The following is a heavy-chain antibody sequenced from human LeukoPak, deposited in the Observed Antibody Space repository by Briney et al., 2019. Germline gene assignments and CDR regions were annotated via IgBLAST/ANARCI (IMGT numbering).Heavy chain of an antibody. J-gene: IGHJ5*02. Sequence: PGGSLRLSCAAFGFIFSNYEMNWVRQAPGKGLEWVSYISSTGRTIYYADSVKGRFTISRDNAKNSLFLQMNSLRAEDTAIYYCARTLLAAVGASKNWVDPWGQGTLVTVSS. CDR1: GFIFSNYE. CDR3: ARTLLAAVGASKNWVDP. CDR2: ISSTGRTI. V-gene: IGHV3-48*03. D-gene: IGHD6-25*01.